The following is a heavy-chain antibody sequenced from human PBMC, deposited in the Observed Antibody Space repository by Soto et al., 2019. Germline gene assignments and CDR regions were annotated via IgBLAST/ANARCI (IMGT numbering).Heavy chain of an antibody. CDR2: ISGSGGST. D-gene: IGHD6-19*01. V-gene: IGHV3-23*01. CDR3: AKDENWIPLPPHARYSSGWPTFDY. J-gene: IGHJ4*02. CDR1: GFTFSSYA. Sequence: PGGSLRLSCAASGFTFSSYAMSWVRQAPGKGLEWVPAISGSGGSTYYADSVKGRFTISRDNSKNTLYLQMNSLRAEDTAVYYCAKDENWIPLPPHARYSSGWPTFDYWGQGTLVTVSS.